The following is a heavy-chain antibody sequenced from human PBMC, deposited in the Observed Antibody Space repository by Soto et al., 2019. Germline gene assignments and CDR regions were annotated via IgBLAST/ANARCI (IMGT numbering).Heavy chain of an antibody. V-gene: IGHV4-4*02. CDR1: GTSVSSNDW. J-gene: IGHJ4*02. CDR2: IYHSGSS. D-gene: IGHD1-26*01. Sequence: PSETLSLTCTVSGTSVSSNDWWSWVRQPPGKGLEWIGEIYHSGSSNYNPSFKSRVSMSVVKSKNQFSLKLSSVTVADTAVYYWAKIGWERTVRSFDSWGRGTLVTVS. CDR3: AKIGWERTVRSFDS.